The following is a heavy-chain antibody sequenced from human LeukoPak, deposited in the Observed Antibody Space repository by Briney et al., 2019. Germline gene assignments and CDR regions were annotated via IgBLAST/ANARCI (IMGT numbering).Heavy chain of an antibody. V-gene: IGHV1-69*06. CDR1: GGIFSSYA. D-gene: IGHD6-13*01. J-gene: IGHJ4*02. CDR3: ARERAAAGTFGY. Sequence: GASVKVSCKASGGIFSSYAISWVRQAPGQGLEWMGGIIPIFGTANYAQKFQGRVTITADKSTSTAYMELSSLRSEDTAVYYCARERAAAGTFGYWGQGTLVTVSS. CDR2: IIPIFGTA.